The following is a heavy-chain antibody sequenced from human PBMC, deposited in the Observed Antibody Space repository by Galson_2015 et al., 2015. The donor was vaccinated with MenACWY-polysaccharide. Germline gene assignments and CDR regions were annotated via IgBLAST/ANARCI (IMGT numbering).Heavy chain of an antibody. CDR3: ARKEVVIIGAHFDY. D-gene: IGHD3-3*01. V-gene: IGHV3-7*03. Sequence: SLRLSCAASGFTFSSYWMSWVRQAPGKGLEWVANIKQDGSEKYYVDSVKGRFTISRDNAKNSLYLQMNSLRAEDTAVYYCARKEVVIIGAHFDYWGQGTLVTVSS. J-gene: IGHJ4*02. CDR2: IKQDGSEK. CDR1: GFTFSSYW.